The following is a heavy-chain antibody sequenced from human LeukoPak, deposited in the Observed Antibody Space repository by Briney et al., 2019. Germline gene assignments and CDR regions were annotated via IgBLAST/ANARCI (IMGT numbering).Heavy chain of an antibody. D-gene: IGHD6-13*01. CDR1: GFTFSSYW. Sequence: PGGSLRLSCAASGFTFSSYWMSWVRQAPGKGLEWVANIKEDGSEKYYVDSVKGRFTISRDNAKNSLYLQMNSLRAEDTAVYYCARDGSSWTTYYYYYMDVWSKGTTVTVSS. CDR3: ARDGSSWTTYYYYYMDV. CDR2: IKEDGSEK. J-gene: IGHJ6*03. V-gene: IGHV3-7*01.